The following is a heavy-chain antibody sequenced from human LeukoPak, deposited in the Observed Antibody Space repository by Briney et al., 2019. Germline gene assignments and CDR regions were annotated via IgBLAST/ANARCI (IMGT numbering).Heavy chain of an antibody. D-gene: IGHD3-16*02. CDR3: AREPPGGVIGSNMDV. CDR2: ISYDGSNK. Sequence: PGGSLRLSCAASGFTFSSYAMHWVRQAPGKGLEWVAVISYDGSNKYYADSVKGRFTISRDNSKNTLYLQMNSVRAEDTAVYYCAREPPGGVIGSNMDVWGQGTIVTVSS. CDR1: GFTFSSYA. J-gene: IGHJ6*02. V-gene: IGHV3-30*04.